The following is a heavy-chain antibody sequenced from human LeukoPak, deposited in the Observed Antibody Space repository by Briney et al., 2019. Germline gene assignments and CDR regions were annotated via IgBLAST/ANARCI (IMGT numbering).Heavy chain of an antibody. J-gene: IGHJ4*02. D-gene: IGHD4-17*01. CDR3: AKDATTVTTFYFDY. Sequence: PGGSLRLSCAASGFTFSSYGMHWVRQAPGKGLEWVAFIRYDGSNKYYADSVKGRFTISRDNSKNTLYLQMNSLRAEDTAVYYCAKDATTVTTFYFDYWGQGTQVTVSS. V-gene: IGHV3-30*02. CDR2: IRYDGSNK. CDR1: GFTFSSYG.